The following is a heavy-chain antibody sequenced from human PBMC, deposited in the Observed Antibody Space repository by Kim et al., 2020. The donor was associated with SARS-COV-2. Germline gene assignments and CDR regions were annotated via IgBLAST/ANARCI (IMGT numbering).Heavy chain of an antibody. V-gene: IGHV3-21*01. CDR1: GFSFTNHP. J-gene: IGHJ4*02. Sequence: GGSLRLSCAASGFSFTNHPLNWVRQAPGKGLEWVSSISGSATQIYYADSVTGRFTISRDNAKKSVFLQMNGLTVEDTGLYFCARGGSYYTHDVWGQGIPVTVSS. CDR2: ISGSATQI. D-gene: IGHD1-26*01. CDR3: ARGGSYYTHDV.